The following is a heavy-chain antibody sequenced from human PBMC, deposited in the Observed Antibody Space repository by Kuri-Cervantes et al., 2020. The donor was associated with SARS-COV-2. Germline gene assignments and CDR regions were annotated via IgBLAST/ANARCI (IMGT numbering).Heavy chain of an antibody. D-gene: IGHD3-22*01. CDR1: GGSISSSSYY. CDR3: ARKGGYDSSGYYSRGFDY. Sequence: GSLRLSCTVSGGSISSSSYYWGWIRQPPGKGLEWIGSIYYSGSTYYNPSLKSRVTISVDTSKNQFSLKLSSVTAADTAVYYCARKGGYDSSGYYSRGFDYWGQGTLVTVSS. CDR2: IYYSGST. V-gene: IGHV4-39*01. J-gene: IGHJ4*02.